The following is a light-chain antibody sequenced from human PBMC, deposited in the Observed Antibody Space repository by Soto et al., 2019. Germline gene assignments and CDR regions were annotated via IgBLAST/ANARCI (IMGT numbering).Light chain of an antibody. CDR2: EGS. CDR3: RSYAGTGTWV. V-gene: IGLV2-23*01. J-gene: IGLJ3*02. CDR1: SSDVGSYNL. Sequence: QSALTQPASVSGSPGQSITISCTGTSSDVGSYNLVSWYQQHPGKAPKVMIYEGSKRPSGVSNRFSGSKSGNTASLTISGLQTEDEADYYCRSYAGTGTWVFGGGTKLTVL.